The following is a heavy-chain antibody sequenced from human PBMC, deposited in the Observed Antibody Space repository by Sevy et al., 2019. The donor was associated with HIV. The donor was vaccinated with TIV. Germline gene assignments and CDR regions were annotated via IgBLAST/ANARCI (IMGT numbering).Heavy chain of an antibody. J-gene: IGHJ4*02. CDR1: RLSFREHA. CDR3: ARDGMGDTDYVWGMGYFDF. D-gene: IGHD3-16*01. Sequence: GGSLRLSCAASRLSFREHAFHWVRQAPGKGLEWLAVVSYDGVNTFYADSVKGRFTLSRDSSRNTVYLQVHSLRPEDTAMYYCARDGMGDTDYVWGMGYFDFWGQGALVTVSS. CDR2: VSYDGVNT. V-gene: IGHV3-30-3*01.